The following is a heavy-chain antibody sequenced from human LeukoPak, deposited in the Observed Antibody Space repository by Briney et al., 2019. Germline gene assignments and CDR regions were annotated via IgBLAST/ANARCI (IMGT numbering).Heavy chain of an antibody. D-gene: IGHD1-14*01. CDR3: AKDFPHWYEVPHGMDV. CDR2: ISVRAATI. Sequence: AGGSLRLSCAASGFGFGQYEMNWVRQAPGKGLEWIAYISVRAATIYYGDSAEGRLTLSSDAANNSLYLQMNGLRVEDTAIYYCAKDFPHWYEVPHGMDVWGQGTTVTV. J-gene: IGHJ6*02. CDR1: GFGFGQYE. V-gene: IGHV3-48*03.